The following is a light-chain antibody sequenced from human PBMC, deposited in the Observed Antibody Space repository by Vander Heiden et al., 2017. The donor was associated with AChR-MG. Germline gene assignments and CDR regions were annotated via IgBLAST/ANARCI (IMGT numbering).Light chain of an antibody. CDR2: DVN. CDR1: SRDVGGYDY. V-gene: IGLV2-11*01. CDR3: CSFAGTYTYYV. J-gene: IGLJ1*01. Sequence: QSALTQPRPVSGSPGQSVTISCTGTSRDVGGYDYVSWYQQSPGKAPKLVIFDVNKRPSGVPDRFSGYKSDNTAALTISGLQAEDEAEYYCCSFAGTYTYYVFGTGTKVTV.